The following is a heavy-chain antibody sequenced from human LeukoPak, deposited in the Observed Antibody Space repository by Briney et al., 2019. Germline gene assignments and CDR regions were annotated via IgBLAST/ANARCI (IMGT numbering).Heavy chain of an antibody. J-gene: IGHJ3*01. D-gene: IGHD2-15*01. V-gene: IGHV3-30*18. CDR3: AKARSTYCSGSACYSTGFEV. CDR1: GFTFSSHG. CDR2: ISHDGSEE. Sequence: PGGSLRLSCAAYGFTFSSHGMNWVRQAPGKGLEWVAIISHDGSEEYSADSVKGRFTISRDNSKNTLYLQMNSLRAEDTAVYYCAKARSTYCSGSACYSTGFEVWGQGTMVTVSS.